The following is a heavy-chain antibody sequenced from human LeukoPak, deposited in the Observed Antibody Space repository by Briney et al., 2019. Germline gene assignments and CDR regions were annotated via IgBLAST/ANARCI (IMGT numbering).Heavy chain of an antibody. CDR3: AREIYCSSTSCYSENWFDP. CDR1: GGTFSSYA. V-gene: IGHV1-69*13. D-gene: IGHD2-2*02. CDR2: IIPIFGTA. J-gene: IGHJ5*02. Sequence: ASVKVSCKASGGTFSSYAISWVRQAPGQGLEWMGGIIPIFGTANYAQKFQGRVTITVDESTSTAYMELSSLRSEDTAVYYCAREIYCSSTSCYSENWFDPWGQGTLVTVSS.